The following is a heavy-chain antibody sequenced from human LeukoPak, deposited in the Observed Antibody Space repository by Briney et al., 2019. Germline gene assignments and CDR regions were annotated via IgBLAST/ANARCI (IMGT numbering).Heavy chain of an antibody. D-gene: IGHD2-2*01. Sequence: ASVKVSCKASGYTFTSYGISWVRQAPGQGLEWMGWISAYNGNTNYAQKLQGRVTMTTDTSTSKAYMELRSLRSDDTAVYYCARVEGLTDIVVVPAPYRDYYYYYMDVWGKGTTVTVSS. CDR2: ISAYNGNT. J-gene: IGHJ6*03. V-gene: IGHV1-18*01. CDR1: GYTFTSYG. CDR3: ARVEGLTDIVVVPAPYRDYYYYYMDV.